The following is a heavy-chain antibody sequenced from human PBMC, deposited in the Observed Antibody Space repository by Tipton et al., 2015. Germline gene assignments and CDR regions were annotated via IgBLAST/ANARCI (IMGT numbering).Heavy chain of an antibody. CDR2: ITHSGST. CDR1: GGSFSGYS. D-gene: IGHD5/OR15-5a*01. V-gene: IGHV4-34*01. CDR3: ARHHFRNIVSTTGIDY. J-gene: IGHJ4*02. Sequence: TLSLTCAVYGGSFSGYSWSWIRQPPGKGLEWIGEITHSGSTNYNPSLKSRVTISVDTSKNQFSLNLSSVTAADTAVYYCARHHFRNIVSTTGIDYWGQGTLVTVSS.